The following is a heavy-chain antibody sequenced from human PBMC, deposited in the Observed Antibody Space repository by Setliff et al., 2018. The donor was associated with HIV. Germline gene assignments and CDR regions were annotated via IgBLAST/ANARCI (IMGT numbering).Heavy chain of an antibody. Sequence: QPGGSLRLSCAASGFTFSSYDMHWVRQAPGKGLEWVAFIQYDGSNKYYVDSVKGRFTISRDNSKNTVYLQMNSLRAEDTAVYYCAKDRGDYYYGMDVWGQGTTVTVSS. CDR1: GFTFSSYD. J-gene: IGHJ6*02. CDR3: AKDRGDYYYGMDV. CDR2: IQYDGSNK. V-gene: IGHV3-30*02. D-gene: IGHD3-16*01.